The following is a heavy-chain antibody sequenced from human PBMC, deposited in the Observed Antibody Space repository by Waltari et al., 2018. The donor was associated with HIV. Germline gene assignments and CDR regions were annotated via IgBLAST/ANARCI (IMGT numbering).Heavy chain of an antibody. J-gene: IGHJ4*02. CDR3: ARGRLQHDY. CDR1: GFSLSTSGMS. Sequence: QVTLRESGPALVKPTQTLTLTCTFSGFSLSTSGMSVRWIRKPPGKALEWLARIDWDDDKYYTTSLKTRLSISRDTSKNQVVLTMTSMDPVDTATYYCARGRLQHDYWGQGTLVTVSS. V-gene: IGHV2-70*15. CDR2: IDWDDDK. D-gene: IGHD1-1*01.